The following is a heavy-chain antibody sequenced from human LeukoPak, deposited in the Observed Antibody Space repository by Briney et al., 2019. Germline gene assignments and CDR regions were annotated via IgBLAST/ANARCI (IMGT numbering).Heavy chain of an antibody. Sequence: SETLSLTCTVSGGSISSSSYYWGWIRQPPGKGLEWIGSIYHSGSTYYKPTLKSRVTISVDTSKNQFSLKLTSVTAADTAVYYCARDPYGDYVFDPWGQGTLVTVSS. J-gene: IGHJ5*02. CDR2: IYHSGST. CDR3: ARDPYGDYVFDP. V-gene: IGHV4-39*07. D-gene: IGHD4-17*01. CDR1: GGSISSSSYY.